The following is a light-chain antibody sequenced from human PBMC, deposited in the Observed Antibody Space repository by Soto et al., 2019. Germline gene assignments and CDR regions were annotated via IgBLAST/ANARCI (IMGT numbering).Light chain of an antibody. CDR3: QELNSYPRT. V-gene: IGKV1-9*01. J-gene: IGKJ1*01. CDR1: QGISTY. Sequence: DIQLTQSPSFLSAAVGDRVTITCRASQGISTYLAWYQQKPGKAPKNLIYGASTLQSGVPSRFSGSGSGTEFTLTISSLQPEDFATYYCQELNSYPRTFGQGTKVDIK. CDR2: GAS.